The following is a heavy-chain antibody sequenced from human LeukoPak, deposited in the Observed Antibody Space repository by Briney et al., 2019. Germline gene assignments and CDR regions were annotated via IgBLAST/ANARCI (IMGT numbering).Heavy chain of an antibody. Sequence: SETLSLTCTVSGYSISSGYYWGWIRQPPGKGLEWIGSIYHSGSTYYNPSLKSRVTISVDKSKNQFSLKLSSVTAADTAVYYCARDATGWFDPWGQGTLVIVSS. CDR1: GYSISSGYY. CDR3: ARDATGWFDP. J-gene: IGHJ5*02. V-gene: IGHV4-38-2*02. CDR2: IYHSGST.